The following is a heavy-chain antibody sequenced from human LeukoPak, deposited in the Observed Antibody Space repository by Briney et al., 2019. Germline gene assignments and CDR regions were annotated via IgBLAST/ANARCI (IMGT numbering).Heavy chain of an antibody. CDR3: ARHEVWGYYYDP. V-gene: IGHV4-59*08. CDR1: GGSISSYY. Sequence: KPSETLSLTCTVSGGSISSYYWSWIRQPPGKGLEWIGYIYYSGSTNYNPSLKSRVTISVDTSKNQFSLKLSSVTAADTAVYYCARHEVWGYYYDPWGQGTMVTVSS. D-gene: IGHD3-22*01. CDR2: IYYSGST. J-gene: IGHJ3*01.